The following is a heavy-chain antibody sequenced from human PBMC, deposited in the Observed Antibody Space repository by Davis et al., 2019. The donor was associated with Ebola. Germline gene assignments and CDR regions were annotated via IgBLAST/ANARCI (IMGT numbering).Heavy chain of an antibody. CDR1: RFTFSSYW. J-gene: IGHJ3*02. Sequence: PGGSLRLSCAASRFTFSSYWMSWVRQAPGKGLEWVSTFGTVGDTYYADSVKGRFAMSRDNSRGTLYLQMNSLRVEDSAIYYCVKDSSNIWFDIWGQGTLVTVSS. CDR2: FGTVGDT. CDR3: VKDSSNIWFDI. D-gene: IGHD2/OR15-2a*01. V-gene: IGHV3-23*01.